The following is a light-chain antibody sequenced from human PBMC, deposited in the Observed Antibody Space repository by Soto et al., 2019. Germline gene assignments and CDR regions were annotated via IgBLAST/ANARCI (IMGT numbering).Light chain of an antibody. J-gene: IGLJ3*02. Sequence: QSALTQPPSASGSPGQSVTISCTGTSSDVGAYNYVSWYQQHPGKAPKLMIYEVSERPSGVPDRFSGSKSGNTASLTVSWLRAEDEADYYCSSYAGSNNLLFGGGTKVTVL. CDR3: SSYAGSNNLL. V-gene: IGLV2-8*01. CDR2: EVS. CDR1: SSDVGAYNY.